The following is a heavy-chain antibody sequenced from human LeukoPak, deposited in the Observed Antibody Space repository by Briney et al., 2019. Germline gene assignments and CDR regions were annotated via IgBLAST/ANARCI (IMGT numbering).Heavy chain of an antibody. Sequence: PSETLSLTCAVSGGSMNSNYWTWVRQPPGKGLESFREIYNTGLTNYTPSLPRRVSISLDTSMSQCSLTIYSLTAADTAVYYCARPPWGVYAMDVWGKGTTVTVSS. CDR1: GGSMNSNYW. CDR3: ARPPWGVYAMDV. CDR2: IYNTGLT. V-gene: IGHV4-4*02. J-gene: IGHJ6*04. D-gene: IGHD3-16*01.